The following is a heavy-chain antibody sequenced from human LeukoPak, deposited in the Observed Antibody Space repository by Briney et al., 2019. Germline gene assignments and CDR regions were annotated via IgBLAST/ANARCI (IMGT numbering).Heavy chain of an antibody. V-gene: IGHV4-59*01. CDR2: IYYSGST. J-gene: IGHJ4*02. D-gene: IGHD4-17*01. CDR3: ARAGPPDDYGDYFDY. Sequence: PSETLSLTCTVSGGSISSYYWSWLRQPPGKGVEWFGYIYYSGSTNYNPSLKSRVTISVDTSKNQLSLTLSSVTAADTAVYYCARAGPPDDYGDYFDYWGQGTLVTVSS. CDR1: GGSISSYY.